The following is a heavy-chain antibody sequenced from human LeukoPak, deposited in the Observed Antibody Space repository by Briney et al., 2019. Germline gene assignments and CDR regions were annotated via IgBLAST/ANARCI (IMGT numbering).Heavy chain of an antibody. CDR2: INHSGST. V-gene: IGHV4-34*01. CDR3: ARGYSSSWPFDY. D-gene: IGHD6-13*01. Sequence: SETLSLTCAVYGGSFSGYYWSWIRQPPGKGPEWIGEINHSGSTNYNPSLKSRVTISVDTSKNQFSLKLSSVTAADTAVYYCARGYSSSWPFDYWGQGTLVTVSS. J-gene: IGHJ4*02. CDR1: GGSFSGYY.